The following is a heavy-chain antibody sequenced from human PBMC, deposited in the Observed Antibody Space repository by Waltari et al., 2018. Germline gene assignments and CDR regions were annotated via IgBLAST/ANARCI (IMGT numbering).Heavy chain of an antibody. CDR3: ASSPYYYDSSGYYVALLFDY. CDR1: GGSISSSSYY. V-gene: IGHV4-39*01. Sequence: QLQLQESGPGLVKPSETLSLTCTVSGGSISSSSYYWGWIRQPPGKGLEWIGSIDYSGSTYYNPSLKSRVTISVDTSKNQFSLKLSSVTAADTAVYYCASSPYYYDSSGYYVALLFDYWGQGTLVTVSS. D-gene: IGHD3-22*01. J-gene: IGHJ4*02. CDR2: IDYSGST.